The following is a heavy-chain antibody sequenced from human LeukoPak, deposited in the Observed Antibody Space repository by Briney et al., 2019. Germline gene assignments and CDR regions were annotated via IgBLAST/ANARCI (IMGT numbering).Heavy chain of an antibody. CDR2: IWYDGSNK. D-gene: IGHD1-1*01. J-gene: IGHJ4*02. CDR3: ARGLVRTGTTPLDY. Sequence: PGGSLRLSCAASGFTFSSYGMHWVRQAPGKGLEWVAVIWYDGSNKYYADSVKGRFTISRDNSKNTQYLQMNSLRAEDTAVYYCARGLVRTGTTPLDYWGQGSLVTVSS. CDR1: GFTFSSYG. V-gene: IGHV3-33*01.